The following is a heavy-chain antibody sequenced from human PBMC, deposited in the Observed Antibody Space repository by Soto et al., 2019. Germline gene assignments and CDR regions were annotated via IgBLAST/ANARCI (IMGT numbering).Heavy chain of an antibody. CDR2: ISGSGATT. D-gene: IGHD3-9*01. V-gene: IGHV3-23*01. CDR3: AKLRYFDWSAYNWFEY. J-gene: IGHJ5*01. CDR1: GFTFSSYA. Sequence: GGSLRLSCAASGFTFSSYAMTWVRQAPGKGLEWVSGISGSGATTSYADSVKGRFTVSRDNSKNTLYLQMNSLRVEDTAVYHCAKLRYFDWSAYNWFEYWGQGTPVTVAS.